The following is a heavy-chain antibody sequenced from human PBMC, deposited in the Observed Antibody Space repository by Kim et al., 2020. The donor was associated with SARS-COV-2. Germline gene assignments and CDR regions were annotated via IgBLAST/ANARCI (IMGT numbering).Heavy chain of an antibody. CDR2: ISSSGSTI. J-gene: IGHJ6*02. V-gene: IGHV3-11*04. CDR1: GFTFSNYY. CDR3: AISPLYYYYGMDV. Sequence: GGSLRLSCAASGFTFSNYYMSWIRQAPGKGLEWVSYISSSGSTIYYADSVKGRFTISRDNAKNSLYLQMNSLRAEDTAVYYCAISPLYYYYGMDVWGPGTTVTVSS.